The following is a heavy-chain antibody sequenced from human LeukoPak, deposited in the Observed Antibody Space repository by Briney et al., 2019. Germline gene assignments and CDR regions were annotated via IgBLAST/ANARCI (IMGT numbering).Heavy chain of an antibody. CDR2: IKEDGSQK. CDR1: GFTFSSSW. Sequence: GSLRLSCADSGFTFSSSWMTWVRQAPGKGREWVANIKEDGSQKNYLDSVKGRFTISRDNAKKSLYLQMNSLRVEDTAVYYCARDRAYNRFDYWGQGTLVTVSS. J-gene: IGHJ4*02. V-gene: IGHV3-7*01. CDR3: ARDRAYNRFDY. D-gene: IGHD5-24*01.